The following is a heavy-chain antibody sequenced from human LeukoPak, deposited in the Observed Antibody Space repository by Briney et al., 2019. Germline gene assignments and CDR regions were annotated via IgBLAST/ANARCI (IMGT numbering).Heavy chain of an antibody. CDR2: IKQDGSEK. CDR3: ARDRWGTRIQLWSEEYYFDY. Sequence: GGSLRLSXAASGFTFSSYWMSWVRQAPGKGLEWVANIKQDGSEKYYVDSVKGRFTISRDNAKNSLYLQMNSLRAEDTAVYYCARDRWGTRIQLWSEEYYFDYWGQGTLVTVSS. CDR1: GFTFSSYW. D-gene: IGHD5-18*01. V-gene: IGHV3-7*01. J-gene: IGHJ4*02.